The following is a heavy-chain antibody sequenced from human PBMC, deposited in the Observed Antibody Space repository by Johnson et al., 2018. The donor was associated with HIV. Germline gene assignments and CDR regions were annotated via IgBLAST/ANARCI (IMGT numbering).Heavy chain of an antibody. CDR3: ARDRAFDL. V-gene: IGHV3-66*02. J-gene: IGHJ3*01. CDR1: GFSVSSNY. CDR2: ICSGGTT. Sequence: MLLVESGGDLVQRGGSLRLSCAASGFSVSSNYMSWVRQAQGNGLECVSVICSGGTTYYPDSVRGRFTISRDKSKNTVYLQMNSLKVEDTAMYYCARDRAFDLWGPGTMVTVSS.